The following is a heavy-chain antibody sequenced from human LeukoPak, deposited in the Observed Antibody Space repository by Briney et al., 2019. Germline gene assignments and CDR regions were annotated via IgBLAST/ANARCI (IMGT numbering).Heavy chain of an antibody. V-gene: IGHV3-74*01. D-gene: IGHD5-24*01. CDR3: ARVGYNWEHDY. CDR2: IDSDGSDT. CDR1: GFTFSSSW. J-gene: IGHJ4*02. Sequence: GGSLRLSCAAFGFTFSSSWMYWVRQAPGKGLVWVSRIDSDGSDTTYADSVKGRFTISRDNAKNTLYLQMNSLRAEDTAVYYCARVGYNWEHDYWGQGTLVTVSS.